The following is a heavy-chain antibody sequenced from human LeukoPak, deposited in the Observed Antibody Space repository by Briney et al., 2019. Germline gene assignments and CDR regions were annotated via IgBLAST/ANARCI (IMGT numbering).Heavy chain of an antibody. D-gene: IGHD2-15*01. V-gene: IGHV3-21*04. CDR1: GFTFNSYS. CDR2: ISTTSSYI. CDR3: AKGTCSGGSCYRFDY. J-gene: IGHJ4*02. Sequence: GGSPRLSCAASGFTFNSYSMNWVRQAPGKGLEWVSIISTTSSYIYYADSVKGRFTISRDNSKNTLYLQMNSLRAEDTAVYYCAKGTCSGGSCYRFDYWGQGTLVTVSS.